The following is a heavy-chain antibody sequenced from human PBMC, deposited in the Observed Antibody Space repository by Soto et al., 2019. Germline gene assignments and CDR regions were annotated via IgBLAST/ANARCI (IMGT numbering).Heavy chain of an antibody. CDR2: IYYSGST. Sequence: SETLSLTCTVSGGSISSGGYYWSWIRQHPGKGLEWIGYIYYSGSTYYNPSLKSRVTISVDTSKNQFSLKLSSVTAADTAVYYCARVLSSSHRPWGQGTLVTVSS. CDR3: ARVLSSSHRP. J-gene: IGHJ5*02. V-gene: IGHV4-31*03. D-gene: IGHD6-13*01. CDR1: GGSISSGGYY.